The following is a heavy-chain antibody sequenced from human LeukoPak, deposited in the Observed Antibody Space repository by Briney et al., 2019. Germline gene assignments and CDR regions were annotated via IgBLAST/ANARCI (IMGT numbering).Heavy chain of an antibody. V-gene: IGHV4-59*01. D-gene: IGHD2-21*02. CDR1: GGSISSYY. CDR3: VRGDCTDSKCFDP. Sequence: SETLSLTCTVSGGSISSYYWNWIRQPPGRGLEWIGHMSYRGSTYFKPSLRSRVTMSLDTSKNQFSLKLNSVTAADTAVYYCVRGDCTDSKCFDPWGQGTLVTVSS. CDR2: MSYRGST. J-gene: IGHJ5*02.